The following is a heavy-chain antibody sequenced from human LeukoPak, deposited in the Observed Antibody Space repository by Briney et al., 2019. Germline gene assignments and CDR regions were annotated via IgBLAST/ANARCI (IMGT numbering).Heavy chain of an antibody. V-gene: IGHV1-2*06. D-gene: IGHD3-22*01. J-gene: IGHJ4*02. CDR3: ARDLVQRGNYYDSSSPLDY. CDR2: INPNSGGT. CDR1: GYTFTGYY. Sequence: ASVKVSCKASGYTFTGYYMHWVRQAPGQGREWMGRINPNSGGTNYAQKFQGRVTRTSDTSISKAYMELRRLRSDDTAVYYCARDLVQRGNYYDSSSPLDYWGQGTLVTVSS.